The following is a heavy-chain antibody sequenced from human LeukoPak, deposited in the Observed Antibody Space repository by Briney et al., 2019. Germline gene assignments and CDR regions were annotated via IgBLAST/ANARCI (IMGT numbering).Heavy chain of an antibody. CDR3: ARTRVVVTAVDAFDI. CDR2: IYSGGST. V-gene: IGHV3-53*01. J-gene: IGHJ3*02. CDR1: GFTVSSNY. Sequence: GGSLRLSCAASGFTVSSNYMSWVRQAPGKGLEWVSVIYSGGSTYYADSVKGRFTISRDNSKNTLYLQMNSLRAEDTAVYYCARTRVVVTAVDAFDIWGQGTMVTVSS. D-gene: IGHD2-21*02.